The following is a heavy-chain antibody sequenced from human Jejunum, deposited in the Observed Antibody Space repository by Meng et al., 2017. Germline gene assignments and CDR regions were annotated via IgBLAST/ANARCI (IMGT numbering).Heavy chain of an antibody. V-gene: IGHV6-1*02. CDR3: ARDPQYALSIFDF. D-gene: IGHD2-2*01. CDR2: TYFRSKWFY. Sequence: QGQRQQSGPGLWNPPQTLPPTFVMAGYTVSNEGDGWGWIRQSPLRGLEWLGRTYFRSKWFYDYAPSVKSRITVKPDASKNQFSLELRPVTPDDSAIYYCARDPQYALSIFDFWGPGTLVTVSS. J-gene: IGHJ4*02. CDR1: GYTVSNEGDG.